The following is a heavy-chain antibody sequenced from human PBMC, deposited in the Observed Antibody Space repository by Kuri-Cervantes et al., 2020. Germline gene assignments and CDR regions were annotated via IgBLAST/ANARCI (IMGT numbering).Heavy chain of an antibody. CDR3: ARDVYGDYEYFQH. J-gene: IGHJ1*01. Sequence: GGSLRLSCAASGFTFSSYAMSWVRQAPGKGLEWVSAISGSGGSTYYADSVKGRFTISRDNSKNTLYLQMNSLRAEDTAVYYCARDVYGDYEYFQHWGQGTLVTVSS. CDR1: GFTFSSYA. V-gene: IGHV3-23*01. D-gene: IGHD4-17*01. CDR2: ISGSGGST.